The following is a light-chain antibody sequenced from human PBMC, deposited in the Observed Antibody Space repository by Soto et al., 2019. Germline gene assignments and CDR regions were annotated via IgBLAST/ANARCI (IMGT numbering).Light chain of an antibody. CDR2: GAS. CDR3: QQLKSNLIT. V-gene: IGKV3-20*01. J-gene: IGKJ5*01. CDR1: QTFSSIY. Sequence: EIVLTQSPGTLSLSPGERATLSCRASQTFSSIYLAWYQQKPGQAPRLLIYGASSRATGIPDRFSGSGSGTEFTLTISSLQPEDFATYYCQQLKSNLITFGQGTRLEIK.